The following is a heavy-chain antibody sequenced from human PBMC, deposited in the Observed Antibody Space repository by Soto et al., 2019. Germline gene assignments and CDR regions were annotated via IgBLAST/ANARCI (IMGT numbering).Heavy chain of an antibody. D-gene: IGHD3-10*01. CDR2: ISGGGDST. Sequence: EVQLLESGGGLVQPGGSLSLSCAASGFTFNNYAMTWVRQAPGKGLEWVSAISGGGDSTSYADSVKGRFTFSRDGSKNTLYLQMSSLRAEDTALYYCAKGRGGSGSLTPRVDFWGQGTLVTVSS. CDR3: AKGRGGSGSLTPRVDF. CDR1: GFTFNNYA. V-gene: IGHV3-23*01. J-gene: IGHJ4*02.